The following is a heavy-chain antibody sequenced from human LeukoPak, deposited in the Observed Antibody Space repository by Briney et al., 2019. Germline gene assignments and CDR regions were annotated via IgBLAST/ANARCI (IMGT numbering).Heavy chain of an antibody. D-gene: IGHD1-26*01. CDR2: IYYSGST. V-gene: IGHV4-39*01. J-gene: IGHJ5*02. CDR1: GGSISSSSYY. CDR3: ARHNSGSWRSFDP. Sequence: PSETLPLNCTVSGGSISSSSYYWGWIRQPPGKGLEWIGSIYYSGSTYYNPSLKSRVTISVDTSKNQFSLKLSSVTAADTAVYYCARHNSGSWRSFDPWGQGTLVTVSS.